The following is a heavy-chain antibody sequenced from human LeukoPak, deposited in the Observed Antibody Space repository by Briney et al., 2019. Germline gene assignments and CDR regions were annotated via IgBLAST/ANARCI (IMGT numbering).Heavy chain of an antibody. J-gene: IGHJ6*03. CDR1: GFTFSSYW. D-gene: IGHD5-18*01. CDR2: INSDGSST. Sequence: GGSLRLSCAASGFTFSSYWMHWVRQAPGKGLVWVSCINSDGSSTSYADSVKGRFTISRDNSKNTLYLQMNSLRAEDTAVYYCAKDFGYSYASAMDVWGKGTTVTVSS. CDR3: AKDFGYSYASAMDV. V-gene: IGHV3-74*01.